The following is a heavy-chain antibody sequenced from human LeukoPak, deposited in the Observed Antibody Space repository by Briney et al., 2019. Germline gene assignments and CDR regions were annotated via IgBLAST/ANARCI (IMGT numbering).Heavy chain of an antibody. CDR2: IYYSGST. D-gene: IGHD1-26*01. CDR1: GGSISSGDYY. V-gene: IGHV4-30-4*08. J-gene: IGHJ4*02. Sequence: SETLSLTCTVSGGSISSGDYYWSWICQPPGKGLEWIGYIYYSGSTYYNPSLKSRVTISVDTSKNQFSLKLSSVTAADTAAYYCARGPDVIGSYGWSSAFDYWGQGTLVTVSS. CDR3: ARGPDVIGSYGWSSAFDY.